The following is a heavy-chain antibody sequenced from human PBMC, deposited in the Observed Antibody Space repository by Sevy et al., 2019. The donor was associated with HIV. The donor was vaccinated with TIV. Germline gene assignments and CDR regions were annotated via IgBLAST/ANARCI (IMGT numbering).Heavy chain of an antibody. CDR1: GFSFDYYA. D-gene: IGHD3-22*01. CDR3: AKDVPRDLSSAYYPFYFDF. V-gene: IGHV3-23*01. Sequence: GGSLRLSCAVSGFSFDYYAMTWVRQAPGKGLEWVSTISYNGLSTYYTDSVKGRFTICRDNFKNTVYLQMNSLRLEDTAVYFCAKDVPRDLSSAYYPFYFDFWGQGTLVTVSS. J-gene: IGHJ4*02. CDR2: ISYNGLST.